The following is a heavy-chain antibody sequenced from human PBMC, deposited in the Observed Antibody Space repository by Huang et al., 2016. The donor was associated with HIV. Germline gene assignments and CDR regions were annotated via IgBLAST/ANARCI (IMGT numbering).Heavy chain of an antibody. J-gene: IGHJ4*02. CDR1: GYNFITHW. V-gene: IGHV5-51*03. Sequence: EVQLVQSGAEVKKAGGSLKISCKGSGYNFITHWIVWVRQMPGKGLEWMGTIYPADSDARYSPSFQGQVTMSADKSISTAYLQWSSLKASDTAMYYCAKTQMLKGSFDYWGQGTLATVSS. D-gene: IGHD3-16*01. CDR3: AKTQMLKGSFDY. CDR2: IYPADSDA.